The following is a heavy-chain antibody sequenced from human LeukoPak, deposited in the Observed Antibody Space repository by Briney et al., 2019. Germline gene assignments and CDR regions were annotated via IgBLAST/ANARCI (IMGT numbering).Heavy chain of an antibody. D-gene: IGHD3-3*01. CDR1: GGSISSSSYY. J-gene: IGHJ4*02. CDR2: IYYSGST. Sequence: PSETLSLTCTVSGGSISSSSYYWGWIRQPPGKGLEWIGSIYYSGSTYYNPSLKSRVTISVDTSKNQFSLKLSSVTAADTAVYYCARRILRFLEWLPFDYWGQGTLVTVPS. CDR3: ARRILRFLEWLPFDY. V-gene: IGHV4-39*01.